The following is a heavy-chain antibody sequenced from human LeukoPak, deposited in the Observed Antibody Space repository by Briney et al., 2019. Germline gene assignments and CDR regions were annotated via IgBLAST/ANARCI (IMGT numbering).Heavy chain of an antibody. D-gene: IGHD1-26*01. CDR2: INHSGST. Sequence: SETLSLTCAVYGGSFSGYYWSWIRQPTGKGLEWIGEINHSGSTNYNPSLKSRVTISVDTSKNQFSLKLSSVTAADTAVYYCARGGTRTLFWLGNFDYWGQGTLVTVSS. J-gene: IGHJ4*02. V-gene: IGHV4-34*01. CDR1: GGSFSGYY. CDR3: ARGGTRTLFWLGNFDY.